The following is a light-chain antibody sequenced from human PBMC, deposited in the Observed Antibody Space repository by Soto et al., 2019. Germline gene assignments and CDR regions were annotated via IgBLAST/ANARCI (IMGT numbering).Light chain of an antibody. CDR2: EVT. J-gene: IGLJ1*01. CDR1: SSDVGTYYL. Sequence: QSVLTQPASVSGSPGQSITISCTGTSSDVGTYYLVSWYQQHPGKVPKVMIYEVTYRPSGVSDRFSGSKSGNTASLTVSGLQAEDEADYYCSSFTNSGTLYVFGSGTKVTVL. CDR3: SSFTNSGTLYV. V-gene: IGLV2-14*02.